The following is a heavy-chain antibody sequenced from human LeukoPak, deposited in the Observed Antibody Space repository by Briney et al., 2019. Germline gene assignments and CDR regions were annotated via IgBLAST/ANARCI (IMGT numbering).Heavy chain of an antibody. CDR1: GFSFSSYW. V-gene: IGHV3-7*01. CDR3: ARALAAEFGDAFDI. D-gene: IGHD2-15*01. Sequence: GGSLRLSCEGSGFSFSSYWMTWVRQSPGKGPEWVANIKQDESERYTVDSVKGRFTISRDNAKNSLYLQMNSLRAEDTAVYYCARALAAEFGDAFDIWGQGTMVTVSS. CDR2: IKQDESER. J-gene: IGHJ3*02.